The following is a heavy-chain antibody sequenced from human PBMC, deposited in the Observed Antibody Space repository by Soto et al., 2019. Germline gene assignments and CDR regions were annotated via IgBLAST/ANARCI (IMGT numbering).Heavy chain of an antibody. CDR3: ARGKDGRRAGTYYFDMDV. CDR2: IKQDGSEK. D-gene: IGHD1-1*01. V-gene: IGHV3-7*01. CDR1: GFTVSSNY. J-gene: IGHJ6*03. Sequence: GGSLRLSCAASGFTVSSNYMSWVRQAPGKGLEWVANIKQDGSEKYYLDSLKGRFTISRDNAKNSVYLLMNSLRAEDTAVYYCARGKDGRRAGTYYFDMDVWGKGTTVTVSS.